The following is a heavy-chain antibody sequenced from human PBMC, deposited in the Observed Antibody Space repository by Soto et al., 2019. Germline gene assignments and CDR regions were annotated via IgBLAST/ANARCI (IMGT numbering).Heavy chain of an antibody. Sequence: EVQLLESGGGLVQPGGSLRLSCAASGFTFSGYDMTWVRQAPGQGLQYISGISSSGGITYYPDSMRGRFTISRDNSKNIVYLQVNILGAEDTAVYYCARRGAYYFDFWGQGTLVTVSS. V-gene: IGHV3-23*01. J-gene: IGHJ4*02. CDR3: ARRGAYYFDF. CDR1: GFTFSGYD. D-gene: IGHD1-26*01. CDR2: ISSSGGIT.